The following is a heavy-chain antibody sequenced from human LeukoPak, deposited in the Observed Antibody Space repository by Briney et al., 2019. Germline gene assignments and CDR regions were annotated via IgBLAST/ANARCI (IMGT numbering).Heavy chain of an antibody. Sequence: SLKLSCAASGVTFSSYAISWVRQAPGQGLEWMGGIIPIFGTANYAQTVQGRFTITTDESTSTAYMELSSLRSEDTAVYYCAGGPRQYSSSAGHGYYYYYCLDVWGKGTTVTVSS. D-gene: IGHD6-6*01. J-gene: IGHJ6*03. CDR1: GVTFSSYA. CDR3: AGGPRQYSSSAGHGYYYYYCLDV. V-gene: IGHV1-69*05. CDR2: IIPIFGTA.